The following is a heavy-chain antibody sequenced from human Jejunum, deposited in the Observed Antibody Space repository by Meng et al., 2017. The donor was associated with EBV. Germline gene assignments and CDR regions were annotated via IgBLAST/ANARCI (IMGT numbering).Heavy chain of an antibody. J-gene: IGHJ4*02. Sequence: QVQLQGSGPGLVKPSETLSLTCAVSGGPLTDNHWTWIRQPPGKGLEWIGYISYTGRVNYNPSLKSRVTISIDTSRNQFSLRLTSVTAADTAVYYCARGKVTFDYWGQGTLGNVSS. D-gene: IGHD2-21*02. V-gene: IGHV4-59*01. CDR3: ARGKVTFDY. CDR2: ISYTGRV. CDR1: GGPLTDNH.